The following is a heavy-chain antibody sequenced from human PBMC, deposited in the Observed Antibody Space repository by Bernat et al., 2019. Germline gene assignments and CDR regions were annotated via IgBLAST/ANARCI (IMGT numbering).Heavy chain of an antibody. V-gene: IGHV3-30-3*01. CDR1: GFTFSSYA. CDR2: ISYDGSNK. CDR3: ARVGIVVVPAAPPLDWFDP. Sequence: QVQLVESGGGVVQPGRSLRLSCAASGFTFSSYAMHWVRQAPGKGLEWVAVISYDGSNKYYADSVKGRFTISRDNSKNTLYLQMNSLRAEDMAVYYCARVGIVVVPAAPPLDWFDPWGQGTLVTVSS. J-gene: IGHJ5*02. D-gene: IGHD2-2*03.